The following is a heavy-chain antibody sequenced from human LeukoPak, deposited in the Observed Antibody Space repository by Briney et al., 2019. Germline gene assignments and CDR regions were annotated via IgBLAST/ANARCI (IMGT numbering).Heavy chain of an antibody. CDR1: GFTFSNAW. V-gene: IGHV3-15*01. J-gene: IGHJ4*02. D-gene: IGHD3-10*01. CDR3: TTDRIKYYYGSGSYYKPR. Sequence: PGGSLRLSCAASGFTFSNAWMSWVRQAPGKGLEWVGRSKSKTDGGTTDYAAPVKGRFTISRDDSKNTLYLQMNSLKTEDTAVYYCTTDRIKYYYGSGSYYKPRWGQGTLVTVSS. CDR2: SKSKTDGGTT.